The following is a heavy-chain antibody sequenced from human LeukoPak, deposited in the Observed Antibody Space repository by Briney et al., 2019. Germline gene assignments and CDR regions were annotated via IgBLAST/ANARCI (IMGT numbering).Heavy chain of an antibody. Sequence: ASVKVSCKASGYTFTSYGISWVRLAPGQGIEWMGWISAYNGNTNYAHEVPGRVPLTTATSTSTAYMELRRLRSDDTAVYYCARLLSSVRGVISYYFDYWGQGTLVTVSS. CDR1: GYTFTSYG. V-gene: IGHV1-18*01. CDR3: ARLLSSVRGVISYYFDY. J-gene: IGHJ4*02. CDR2: ISAYNGNT. D-gene: IGHD3-10*01.